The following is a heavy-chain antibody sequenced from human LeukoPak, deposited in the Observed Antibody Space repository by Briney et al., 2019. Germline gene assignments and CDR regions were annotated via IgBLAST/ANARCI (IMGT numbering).Heavy chain of an antibody. V-gene: IGHV4-4*07. J-gene: IGHJ6*03. Sequence: SETLSLTCTVSGGSISSYYWSWIRQPAGRGLEWIGRIYTSGSTNYNPSLKSRVTMSVDTSKNQFSLKLSSVTAADTAVCYCARDLDGDYVPLYYYYYMDVWGKGTTVTVSS. CDR1: GGSISSYY. D-gene: IGHD4-17*01. CDR3: ARDLDGDYVPLYYYYYMDV. CDR2: IYTSGST.